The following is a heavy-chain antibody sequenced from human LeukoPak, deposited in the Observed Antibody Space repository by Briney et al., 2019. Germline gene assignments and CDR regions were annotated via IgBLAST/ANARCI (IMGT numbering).Heavy chain of an antibody. Sequence: SETLSLTCTVSGGSISSYYWSWIRQPPGKGLEWIGYIYYSGSTNYNPSLKSRVTISVDTSKNQFSLKLSSVTAADTAVYYCARDDGSGYFDYWGQGTLVTVSS. CDR1: GGSISSYY. V-gene: IGHV4-59*01. D-gene: IGHD3-22*01. CDR2: IYYSGST. J-gene: IGHJ4*02. CDR3: ARDDGSGYFDY.